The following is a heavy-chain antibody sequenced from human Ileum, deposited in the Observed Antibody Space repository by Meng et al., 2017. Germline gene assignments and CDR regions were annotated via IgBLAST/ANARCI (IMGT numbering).Heavy chain of an antibody. CDR3: AKDGTSGSYLGLYY. CDR1: GNRVSSNSAA. V-gene: IGHV6-1*01. Sequence: QVQLQQSGPGLVKPSQTLSLPCAISGNRVSSNSAAWNWIRQSPSRGLEWLGRTYYRSKWYNDYAVSVKSRITINPDTSKNQFSLQLNSVTPEDTAVYYCAKDGTSGSYLGLYYWGQGTLVTVSS. CDR2: TYYRSKWYN. D-gene: IGHD1-26*01. J-gene: IGHJ4*02.